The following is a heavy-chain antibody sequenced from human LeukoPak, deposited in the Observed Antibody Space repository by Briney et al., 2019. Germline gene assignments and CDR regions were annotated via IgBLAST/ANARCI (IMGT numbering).Heavy chain of an antibody. CDR1: GGTFSSYA. CDR2: IIPIFGTA. V-gene: IGHV1-69*13. CDR3: ARGRDDSSGYYYDPFDY. D-gene: IGHD3-22*01. Sequence: SVKVSCKASGGTFSSYAISWVRQAPGQGLEWMGGIIPIFGTANYAQKFQGRVTITADESTSTAYMELSSLRSEDTAVYYCARGRDDSSGYYYDPFDYWGQGALVTVSS. J-gene: IGHJ4*02.